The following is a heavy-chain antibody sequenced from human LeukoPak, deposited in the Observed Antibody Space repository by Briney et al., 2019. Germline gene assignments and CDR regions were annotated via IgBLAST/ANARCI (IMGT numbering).Heavy chain of an antibody. V-gene: IGHV3-21*01. CDR1: GFTFSSYA. J-gene: IGHJ4*02. Sequence: GGSLRLSCAASGFTFSSYAMSWVRQAPGKGLEWVSSISSSSSYIYYADSVKGRFTISRGNAENSLYLQMNSLRAEDTAVYYCARDGSSGYVDYWGQGTLVTVSS. CDR3: ARDGSSGYVDY. CDR2: ISSSSSYI. D-gene: IGHD3-22*01.